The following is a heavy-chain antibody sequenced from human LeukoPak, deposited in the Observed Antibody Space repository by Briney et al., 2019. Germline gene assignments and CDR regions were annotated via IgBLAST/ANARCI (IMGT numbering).Heavy chain of an antibody. CDR3: ARAREVTGLTP. Sequence: ASVKGSCKASGYRFSGDYIHGVRQAPGQGLEWMAWINPNSGDTNYAQKFQGRVTVTRDTSISTVYMELSSLRYDDTAIYYCARAREVTGLTPWGQGTLVTVSS. CDR1: GYRFSGDY. J-gene: IGHJ5*02. V-gene: IGHV1-2*02. CDR2: INPNSGDT. D-gene: IGHD3-9*01.